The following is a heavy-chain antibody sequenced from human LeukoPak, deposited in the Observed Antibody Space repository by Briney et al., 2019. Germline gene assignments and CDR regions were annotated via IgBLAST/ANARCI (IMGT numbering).Heavy chain of an antibody. CDR1: GYSISSGYY. CDR2: IYHSGST. CDR3: ARFRYLLDLESDDY. J-gene: IGHJ4*02. Sequence: SETLSLTCTVSGYSISSGYYWGWIRQPPGKGLEWIGSIYHSGSTYYNPSLKSRVTMSVDTSKNQFSLKLSSVTAADTAVCYCARFRYLLDLESDDYWGQGTLVTVSS. D-gene: IGHD2-2*03. V-gene: IGHV4-38-2*02.